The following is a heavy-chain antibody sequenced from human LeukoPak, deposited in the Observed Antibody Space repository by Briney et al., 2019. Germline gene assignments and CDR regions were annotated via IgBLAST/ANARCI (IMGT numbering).Heavy chain of an antibody. Sequence: ASVKVSCKASGCTFTCYDINWVRQATGQGLEWMGWMNPNSGNTGYAQKFQGIASMTTNTSISTANMELSSLSSENTAVSNGARGVATHTRYNWFDPWGQGTLVTVSS. CDR3: ARGVATHTRYNWFDP. V-gene: IGHV1-8*01. CDR1: GCTFTCYD. J-gene: IGHJ5*02. D-gene: IGHD5-12*01. CDR2: MNPNSGNT.